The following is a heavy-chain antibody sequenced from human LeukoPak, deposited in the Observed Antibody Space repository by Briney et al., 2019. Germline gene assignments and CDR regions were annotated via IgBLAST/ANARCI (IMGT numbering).Heavy chain of an antibody. CDR3: ARDRSTSGRQY. CDR2: INQDGSER. D-gene: IGHD3-10*01. CDR1: GFTFSSFW. V-gene: IGHV3-7*01. Sequence: PGGSLRLSCAASGFTFSSFWMAWVRQVPGKGLEWVANINQDGSERHYVDSLKGRFTVSRDNAKNSLNLQMNTLRAEDTAVYYCARDRSTSGRQYWGQGTLVTVSS. J-gene: IGHJ4*02.